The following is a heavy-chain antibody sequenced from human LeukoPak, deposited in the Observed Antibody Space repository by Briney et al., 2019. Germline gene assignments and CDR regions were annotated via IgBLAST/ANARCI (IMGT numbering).Heavy chain of an antibody. D-gene: IGHD3-10*01. CDR1: GFTFSSYA. CDR2: IGPSGTTI. CDR3: AKDDRYYGSGSYSPLDY. V-gene: IGHV3-48*01. J-gene: IGHJ4*02. Sequence: GGSLRLSCAASGFTFSSYAMNWVRQAPGRGLEWVSYIGPSGTTIYYADSVKGRFTISRDNSKNTLYLQMNSLRAEDTAVYYCAKDDRYYGSGSYSPLDYWGQGTLVTVSS.